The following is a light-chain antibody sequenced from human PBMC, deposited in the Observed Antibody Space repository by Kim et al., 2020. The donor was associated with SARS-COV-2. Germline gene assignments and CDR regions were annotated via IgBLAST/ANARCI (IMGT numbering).Light chain of an antibody. CDR2: GAS. V-gene: IGKV3-15*01. J-gene: IGKJ2*01. CDR1: QSVSNK. CDR3: HQYNDWPPGDT. Sequence: IVMMQSPATLSVSPGERATLSCRASQSVSNKLAWYQYKPGQPPRVVIYGASTRAPGIPARFSGSGSGTDFTLTVNSLQSEDFAVYYCHQYNDWPPGDTFGQGTKLEF.